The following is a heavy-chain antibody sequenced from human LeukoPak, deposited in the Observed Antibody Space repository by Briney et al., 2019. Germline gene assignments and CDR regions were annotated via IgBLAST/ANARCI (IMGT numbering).Heavy chain of an antibody. CDR1: GFTFSTYW. CDR2: INQDGSEK. V-gene: IGHV3-7*04. J-gene: IGHJ3*02. Sequence: QSGGSLRLSCAASGFTFSTYWMSWVRQAPGKGLEWVANINQDGSEKYYVDSVKGRFTISRDNAKKSLYLQMNSLTAEDTAVYYCARVDIVVVPAGQAFDIWGQGTMVTVSS. D-gene: IGHD2-2*03. CDR3: ARVDIVVVPAGQAFDI.